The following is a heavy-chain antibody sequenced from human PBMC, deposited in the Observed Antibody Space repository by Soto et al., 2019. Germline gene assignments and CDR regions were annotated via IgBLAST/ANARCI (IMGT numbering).Heavy chain of an antibody. CDR2: IKQDGSEK. Sequence: EVQLVESGGGLVQPGGSLRLSCAASGFTFSSYWMSWVRQAPGKGLEWVANIKQDGSEKYYVDSVKGRFTISRDNAKNSLYLQMNSLRAEDTAVYYCARDRAVAGNSPWNYWGQGTLVTVSS. J-gene: IGHJ4*02. D-gene: IGHD6-19*01. CDR1: GFTFSSYW. V-gene: IGHV3-7*01. CDR3: ARDRAVAGNSPWNY.